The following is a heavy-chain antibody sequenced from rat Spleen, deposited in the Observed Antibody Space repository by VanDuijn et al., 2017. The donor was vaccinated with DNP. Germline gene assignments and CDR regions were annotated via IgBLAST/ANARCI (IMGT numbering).Heavy chain of an antibody. D-gene: IGHD4-3*01. CDR2: LSYDGDTT. J-gene: IGHJ2*01. Sequence: EVQLVESGGGLVQPGRSLKLSCAASGFIFSDYYMAWVRQAPTKGLEWVAYLSYDGDTTYYGDSVQGRFTISRDNTKSTLYLQMNSLRSEDTATYYCASWGIRAYYFDSWGQGVMVTVSS. V-gene: IGHV5-22*01. CDR1: GFIFSDYY. CDR3: ASWGIRAYYFDS.